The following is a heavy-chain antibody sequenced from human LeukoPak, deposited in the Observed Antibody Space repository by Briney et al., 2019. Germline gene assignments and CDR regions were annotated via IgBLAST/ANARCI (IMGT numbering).Heavy chain of an antibody. Sequence: PGGSLRLSCAASGFTVSSNYMSWVRQAPGKGLEWVSVIYSGGSTYYADSVKGRFTISRDNSKNTLYLQMNSLRAEDTAVYYCARGSIAARPFYYYYYYMDVWGKGTTVTVSS. D-gene: IGHD6-6*01. J-gene: IGHJ6*03. CDR1: GFTVSSNY. CDR3: ARGSIAARPFYYYYYYMDV. CDR2: IYSGGST. V-gene: IGHV3-53*01.